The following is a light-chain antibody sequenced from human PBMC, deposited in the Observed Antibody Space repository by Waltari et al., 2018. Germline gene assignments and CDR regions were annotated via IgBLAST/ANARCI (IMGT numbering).Light chain of an antibody. CDR2: YKSDSDK. J-gene: IGLJ3*02. Sequence: QAVLTQPSSLSASPGASASLTCTLRSGINVGTYRIYWYQQQPGSPPQYLLRYKSDSDKQQGSGVPSRFSGSKDVSANAGILLISGLQSEDEADYYCMLWHSSAWVFGGGTKLTVL. CDR1: SGINVGTYR. V-gene: IGLV5-45*03. CDR3: MLWHSSAWV.